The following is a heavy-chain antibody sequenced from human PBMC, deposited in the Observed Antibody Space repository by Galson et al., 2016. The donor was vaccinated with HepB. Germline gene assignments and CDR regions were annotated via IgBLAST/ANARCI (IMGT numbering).Heavy chain of an antibody. Sequence: SVKVSCKASGYTFASYGISWVRQAPGQGLEWMGWISTYSGNTNYGKRLQGRVTMTTDTSTSTAYMELRSLRSADTAVYYCARDADWNLDYWGQGTLVTVSS. CDR2: ISTYSGNT. D-gene: IGHD1-1*01. CDR1: GYTFASYG. CDR3: ARDADWNLDY. V-gene: IGHV1-18*01. J-gene: IGHJ4*02.